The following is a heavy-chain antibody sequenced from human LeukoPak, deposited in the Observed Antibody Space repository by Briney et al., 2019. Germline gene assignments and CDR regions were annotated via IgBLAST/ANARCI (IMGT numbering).Heavy chain of an antibody. V-gene: IGHV2-5*02. CDR1: GFSLSTTQVG. Sequence: SGPTLVNPTQTLTLTCTFSGFSLSTTQVGVGWIRQPPGKALEWLGIIYWDDDKRYSPSLKSRLTITKDTSKNQVVLTMTNMDPVDTATYYCTHRSITVFGVAADYYYMDVWVKGTTVTVSS. CDR3: THRSITVFGVAADYYYMDV. D-gene: IGHD3-3*01. CDR2: IYWDDDK. J-gene: IGHJ6*03.